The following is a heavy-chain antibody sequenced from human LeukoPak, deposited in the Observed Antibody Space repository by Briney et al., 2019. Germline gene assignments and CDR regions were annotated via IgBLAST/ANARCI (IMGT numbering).Heavy chain of an antibody. CDR1: GFTFDDYG. D-gene: IGHD5-12*01. Sequence: GGSLRLSCAASGFTFDDYGMSRVRQAPGKGLEWVSSISSSSSYIYYGDSVKGRFTISRDNAKDSLYLQMNSLRAEDTAVYYCARDYEIYWGQGTLVTVSS. CDR2: ISSSSSYI. J-gene: IGHJ4*02. CDR3: ARDYEIY. V-gene: IGHV3-21*01.